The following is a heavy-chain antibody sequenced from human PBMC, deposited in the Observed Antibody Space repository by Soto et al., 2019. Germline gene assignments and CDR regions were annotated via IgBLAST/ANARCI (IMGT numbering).Heavy chain of an antibody. CDR2: INPNSGGT. V-gene: IGHV1-2*04. Sequence: QVQLVQSGAEVKKPGASVKVSCKASGYTFTGYYMHWVRQAPGQGLEWMGWINPNSGGTNYAQKFQGWVTMTRDTSISTAYMELSRLRSDDTAVYSCARGKIVVVVAATEGAFDIWGQGTMVTVSS. J-gene: IGHJ3*02. CDR1: GYTFTGYY. CDR3: ARGKIVVVVAATEGAFDI. D-gene: IGHD2-15*01.